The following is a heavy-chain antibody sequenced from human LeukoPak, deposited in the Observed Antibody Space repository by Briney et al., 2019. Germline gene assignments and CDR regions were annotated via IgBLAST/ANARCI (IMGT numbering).Heavy chain of an antibody. CDR2: ISYDGSNK. Sequence: SCKASGYTFTGYHMHWVRQAPGKGLEWVAVISYDGSNKYYADSVKGRFTISRDNSKNTLYLQMNSLRAEDTAVYYCAKERGAFDIWGQGTMVTVSS. V-gene: IGHV3-30*18. CDR3: AKERGAFDI. J-gene: IGHJ3*02. CDR1: GYTFTGYH.